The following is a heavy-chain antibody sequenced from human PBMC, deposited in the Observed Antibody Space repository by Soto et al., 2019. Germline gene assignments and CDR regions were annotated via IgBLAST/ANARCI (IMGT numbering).Heavy chain of an antibody. CDR1: GYTFTSYA. CDR3: ARDRRYSSGRDAFDI. J-gene: IGHJ3*02. CDR2: INAGNGNT. D-gene: IGHD6-19*01. V-gene: IGHV1-3*01. Sequence: QVQLVQSGAEVKKPGASVKVSCKASGYTFTSYAMHWVRQAPGQRLEWMGWINAGNGNTKYSQKFQGRVTITRDTSASPAYMELSSLRSEDTAVYYCARDRRYSSGRDAFDIWGQGTMVTVSS.